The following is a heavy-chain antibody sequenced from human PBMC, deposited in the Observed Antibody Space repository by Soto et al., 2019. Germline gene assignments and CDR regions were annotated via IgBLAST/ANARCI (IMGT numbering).Heavy chain of an antibody. CDR2: IYPGDSDT. CDR3: ARATYYDFWSGYFFDY. D-gene: IGHD3-3*01. CDR1: GYSFTSYW. Sequence: PGESLKISCKGSGYSFTSYWIGWVRQMPGKGLEWMGIIYPGDSDTRYSPSFQGQVTISADKSISTAYLQWSSLKASDTAMYYCARATYYDFWSGYFFDYWGQGTLVTVSS. J-gene: IGHJ4*02. V-gene: IGHV5-51*01.